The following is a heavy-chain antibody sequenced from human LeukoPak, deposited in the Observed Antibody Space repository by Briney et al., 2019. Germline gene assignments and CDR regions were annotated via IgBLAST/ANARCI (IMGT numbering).Heavy chain of an antibody. CDR2: IKQDGSEK. CDR3: ASPGEC. CDR1: GFTVSSNY. Sequence: GGSLRLSCAASGFTVSSNYMSWVRQAPGKGLEWVANIKQDGSEKYYVDSVKGRFTISRDNAKNSLYLQMNSLRAEDTAVYYCASPGECWGQGTLVTVSS. V-gene: IGHV3-7*01. J-gene: IGHJ4*02. D-gene: IGHD3-10*01.